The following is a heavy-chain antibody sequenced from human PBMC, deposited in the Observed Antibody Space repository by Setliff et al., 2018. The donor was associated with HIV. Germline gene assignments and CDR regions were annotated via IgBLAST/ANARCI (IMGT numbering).Heavy chain of an antibody. Sequence: SGPTLVNPTQTLTLTCTFSGFSLTTSGVGVGWIRQPPGMALEWLALIYWDDDKRYNPSLKSRLTTTKDTSKNQVILTMTNMDPLEAGTYYCAHRLATMIEGDAFDIWGQGTMVTVSS. CDR2: IYWDDDK. D-gene: IGHD5-12*01. V-gene: IGHV2-5*02. CDR3: AHRLATMIEGDAFDI. CDR1: GFSLTTSGVG. J-gene: IGHJ3*02.